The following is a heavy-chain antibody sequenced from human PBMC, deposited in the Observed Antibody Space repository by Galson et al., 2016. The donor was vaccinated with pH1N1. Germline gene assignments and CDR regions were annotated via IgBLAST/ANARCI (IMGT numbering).Heavy chain of an antibody. Sequence: SLRLSCAASGFSFSSFGMHWVRQAPGKGLEWVTLISYDATNIYYEDSVKGRFTISRDNSKNTLYLQMNNLKPEDTAVYYCVKDSGWGLNYGGGYFDYWGQGTLVTVSS. J-gene: IGHJ4*02. V-gene: IGHV3-30*18. CDR3: VKDSGWGLNYGGGYFDY. CDR1: GFSFSSFG. CDR2: ISYDATNI. D-gene: IGHD4/OR15-4a*01.